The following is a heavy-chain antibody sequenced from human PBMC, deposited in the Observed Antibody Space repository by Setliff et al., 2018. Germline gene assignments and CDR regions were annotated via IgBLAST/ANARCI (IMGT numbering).Heavy chain of an antibody. J-gene: IGHJ4*02. CDR1: GYTFTSYY. Sequence: ASVKVSCKASGYTFTSYYMHWVRQAPGQGLEWMGVINPSGGSTSYAQKFQGRVTMTRDTSTSTVYMELSSLRSEDTAVYYCARGSSGWCRSGGLDYWGQGTLVTVSS. V-gene: IGHV1-46*01. D-gene: IGHD6-19*01. CDR2: INPSGGST. CDR3: ARGSSGWCRSGGLDY.